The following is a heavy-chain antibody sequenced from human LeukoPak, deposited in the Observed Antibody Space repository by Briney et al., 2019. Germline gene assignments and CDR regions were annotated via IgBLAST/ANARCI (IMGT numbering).Heavy chain of an antibody. CDR3: ARDYYDSSGAYYEGGPPTAPPDY. J-gene: IGHJ4*02. V-gene: IGHV3-33*01. CDR1: EFTFSRYA. D-gene: IGHD3-22*01. CDR2: IWYDGNNK. Sequence: GRSLRLSCAASEFTFSRYAMHWVRQAPGKGLEWVTLIWYDGNNKYYADSVKGRFTISRDNSKNTLYLQMNSLRAEDTAVYYCARDYYDSSGAYYEGGPPTAPPDYWGQGTLVTVSS.